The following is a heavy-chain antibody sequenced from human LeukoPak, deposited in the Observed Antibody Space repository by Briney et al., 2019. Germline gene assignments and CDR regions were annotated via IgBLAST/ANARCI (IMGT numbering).Heavy chain of an antibody. CDR2: IYHSGST. D-gene: IGHD3-22*01. CDR3: ARVPNYYYDSSGYYFDY. CDR1: GYSISSGYY. J-gene: IGHJ4*02. V-gene: IGHV4-38-2*01. Sequence: PSETLSLTCAVSGYSISSGYYWGWIRQPPGKGLEWIGSIYHSGSTYYNPSLKSRVTISVDRSKNQFSLKLSSVTAADTAVYYCARVPNYYYDSSGYYFDYWGQGTLVTVSS.